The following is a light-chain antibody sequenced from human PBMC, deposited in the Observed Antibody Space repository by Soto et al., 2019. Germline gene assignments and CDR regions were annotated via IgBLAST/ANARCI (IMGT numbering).Light chain of an antibody. V-gene: IGLV2-14*01. CDR1: SSDVGGYNY. J-gene: IGLJ2*01. CDR2: DVS. CDR3: SSYTSSSTVV. Sequence: QSVLTQPASVSGSPGQSITISCTGTSSDVGGYNYVSWYQQHPGKAPKLMIYDVSNRPSGVSNRSSGSKSGNTASLTISGLKAEDEADYYCSSYTSSSTVVFGGGTKLTVL.